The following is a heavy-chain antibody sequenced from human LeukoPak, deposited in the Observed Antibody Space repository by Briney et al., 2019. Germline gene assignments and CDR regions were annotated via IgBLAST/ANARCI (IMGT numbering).Heavy chain of an antibody. J-gene: IGHJ4*02. Sequence: GGSLRLSCSASGFTFSSYAMHWVRQAPGKGLEYVSAISSNGGSTYYADSVKGRFTISRDNSKNTLYLQMNSLRAEDTAVYYCAKAESGDFDYWGQGTLVTVSS. CDR1: GFTFSSYA. CDR3: AKAESGDFDY. V-gene: IGHV3-64*04. CDR2: ISSNGGST. D-gene: IGHD3-10*01.